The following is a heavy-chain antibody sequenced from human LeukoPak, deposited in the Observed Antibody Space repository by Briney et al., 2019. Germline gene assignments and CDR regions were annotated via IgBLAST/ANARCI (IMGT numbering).Heavy chain of an antibody. V-gene: IGHV4-30-2*01. D-gene: IGHD6-13*01. J-gene: IGHJ4*02. CDR1: GGSISSGGYY. CDR2: IYHSGST. CDR3: ARGIAAAGTDY. Sequence: SQTLSLTCTVSGGSISSGGYYWSWIRQPPGKGLEWIGYIYHSGSTYYNPSLKSRVTISVDRSKTQFSLKLSSVTAADTAVYYCARGIAAAGTDYWGQGTLVTVSS.